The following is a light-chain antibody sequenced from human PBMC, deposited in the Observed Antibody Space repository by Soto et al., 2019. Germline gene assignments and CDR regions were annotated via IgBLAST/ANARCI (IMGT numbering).Light chain of an antibody. CDR1: QSVSSY. CDR2: DAS. J-gene: IGKJ5*01. CDR3: QQRSNWPPIT. Sequence: EIVLTQSPATLSLSPGERATLSCRASQSVSSYSAWYQQKPGQAPRLLIYDASNRATDIPARFSGSGSGTAFTLTISSLEPEDFEVYYCQQRSNWPPITFGQGTRLEIK. V-gene: IGKV3-11*01.